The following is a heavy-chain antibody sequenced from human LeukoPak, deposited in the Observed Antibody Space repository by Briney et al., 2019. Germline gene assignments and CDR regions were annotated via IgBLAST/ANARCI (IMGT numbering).Heavy chain of an antibody. CDR1: GFTFSHYG. CDR3: AKDFNWAFDY. D-gene: IGHD1-1*01. CDR2: IRYDESDK. Sequence: RTGGSLRLSCATSGFTFSHYGMHWVRQAPGRGLDWVAHIRYDESDKYYADSVKGRFTISRDISKNTVYLQMNSLRVEDTAVYYCAKDFNWAFDYWGQGTLVTVSS. V-gene: IGHV3-30*02. J-gene: IGHJ4*02.